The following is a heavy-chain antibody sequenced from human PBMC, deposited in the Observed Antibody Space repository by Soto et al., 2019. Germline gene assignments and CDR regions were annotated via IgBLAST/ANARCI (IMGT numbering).Heavy chain of an antibody. CDR1: GGSFTTYA. CDR3: ARESRPTLLTGYLLY. CDR2: IIPMFGTS. V-gene: IGHV1-69*12. Sequence: QVQLVQSGAEVKKPGSSVKVSCRASGGSFTTYAIAWVRQAPGQGLEWMGWIIPMFGTSNYAQKFQGRVTITADESTSPAYMELSSLRSEDTAVYYCARESRPTLLTGYLLYWGQGTLVTVSS. J-gene: IGHJ4*02. D-gene: IGHD3-9*01.